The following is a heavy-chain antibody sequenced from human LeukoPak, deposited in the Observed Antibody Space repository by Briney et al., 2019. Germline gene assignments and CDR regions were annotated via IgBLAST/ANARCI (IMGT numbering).Heavy chain of an antibody. CDR3: ARVYSSSWLAFDY. D-gene: IGHD6-13*01. CDR1: GGSISSYY. CDR2: IYYSGSI. J-gene: IGHJ4*02. Sequence: SETLSLTCTVSGGSISSYYWSWIRQPPGKGLEWIGSIYYSGSIYYNPSLKSRVTISVDTSKNQFSLKLSSVTAADTAVYYCARVYSSSWLAFDYWGQGTLVTVSS. V-gene: IGHV4-39*07.